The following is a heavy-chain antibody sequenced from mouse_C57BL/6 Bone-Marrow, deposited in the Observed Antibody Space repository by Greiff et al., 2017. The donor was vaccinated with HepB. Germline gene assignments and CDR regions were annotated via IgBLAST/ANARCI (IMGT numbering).Heavy chain of an antibody. CDR1: GFTFSDYG. CDR2: ISNLAYSI. J-gene: IGHJ1*03. D-gene: IGHD1-1*01. V-gene: IGHV5-15*01. CDR3: ARQDYYGSTYYWYFDV. Sequence: EVQGVESGGGLVQPGGSLKLSCAASGFTFSDYGMAWVRQAPRKGPEWVAFISNLAYSIYYADTVTGRFTISRENAKNTLYLEMSSLGSEDTAMYYCARQDYYGSTYYWYFDVWGTGTTVTVSS.